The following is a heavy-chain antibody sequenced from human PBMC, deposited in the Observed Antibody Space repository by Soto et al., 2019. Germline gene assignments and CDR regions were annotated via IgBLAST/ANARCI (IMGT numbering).Heavy chain of an antibody. CDR2: IYYSWST. V-gene: IGHV4-59*01. D-gene: IGHD6-13*01. CDR1: GGSISSYY. CDR3: ARVVARGRSIAAAGTWFDP. Sequence: QVQLQESGPGLVKPSETLSLTCTVSGGSISSYYWSWIRQPPGKGLEWIGYIYYSWSTNYNPSLKSRVTISVDTSKNQFSLKLSSVTAADTAVYYCARVVARGRSIAAAGTWFDPWGQGTLVTVSS. J-gene: IGHJ5*02.